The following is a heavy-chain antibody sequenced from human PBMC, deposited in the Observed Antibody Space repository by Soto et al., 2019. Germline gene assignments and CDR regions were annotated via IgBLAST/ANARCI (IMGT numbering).Heavy chain of an antibody. V-gene: IGHV5-51*01. CDR2: MYPGDSDT. CDR1: GYIFTDYW. CDR3: AMPSREGYCSSTSCYYYYGMDV. J-gene: IGHJ6*02. Sequence: GESLKISCQGSGYIFTDYWIGWVRQMPGKGLEWMGIMYPGDSDTRYSPSFQGQVTISADKSISTAYLQWSSLKASDTAMYYCAMPSREGYCSSTSCYYYYGMDVWGQGTTVTVSS. D-gene: IGHD2-2*01.